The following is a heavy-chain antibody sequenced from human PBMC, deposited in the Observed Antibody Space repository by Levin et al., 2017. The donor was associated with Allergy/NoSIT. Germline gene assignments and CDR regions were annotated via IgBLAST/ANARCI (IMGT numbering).Heavy chain of an antibody. D-gene: IGHD3-16*01. CDR2: IYSGGRA. CDR3: ARSIWGGRHFDP. J-gene: IGHJ5*02. V-gene: IGHV3-53*01. Sequence: PGGSLRLSCAASGFAVSSNYLSWVRQAPGKGPEWVSVIYSGGRAYYADSVKGRFTISRDNSKNTVYLQMNNLRAEDTAVYYCARSIWGGRHFDPWGQGTLVTVSS. CDR1: GFAVSSNY.